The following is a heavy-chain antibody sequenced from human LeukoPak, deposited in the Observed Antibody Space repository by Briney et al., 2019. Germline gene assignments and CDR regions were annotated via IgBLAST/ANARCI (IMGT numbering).Heavy chain of an antibody. D-gene: IGHD1-26*01. J-gene: IGHJ4*02. CDR2: NKKKGNNYAH. CDR1: GFTFSGYA. CDR3: TRHAVGASGY. Sequence: GGSLRLSCAASGFTFSGYAMQCVRQASGKGLEWVGRNKKKGNNYAHTFDAAAKGQFNISRDDSKNTANLQMNSLKTDDRAVYYCTRHAVGASGYWGQGTLVTVSS. V-gene: IGHV3-73*01.